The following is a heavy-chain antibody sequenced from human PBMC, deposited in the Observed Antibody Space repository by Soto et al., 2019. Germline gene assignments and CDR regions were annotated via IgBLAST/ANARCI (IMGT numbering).Heavy chain of an antibody. D-gene: IGHD3-16*02. CDR2: ISYDGSNK. CDR1: GFTFSSYA. V-gene: IGHV3-30-3*01. Sequence: PGGSLRLSCGASGFTFSSYAIHWVRQAPGKGLEWVAVISYDGSNKYYADSVKGRFTISRDNSKNTLYLQMNSLRAEDTAVYYCARDQPVDDYVWGSYPPYYWGQGTLVTVSS. CDR3: ARDQPVDDYVWGSYPPYY. J-gene: IGHJ4*02.